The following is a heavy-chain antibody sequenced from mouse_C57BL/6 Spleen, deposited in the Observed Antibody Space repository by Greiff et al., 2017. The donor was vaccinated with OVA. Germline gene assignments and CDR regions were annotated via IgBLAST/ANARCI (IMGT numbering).Heavy chain of an antibody. J-gene: IGHJ2*01. CDR3: ARDHYYGSPLDY. CDR1: GYTFTSYG. V-gene: IGHV1-81*01. D-gene: IGHD1-1*01. CDR2: IYPRSGNT. Sequence: VKLMESGAELARPGASVKLSCKASGYTFTSYGISWVKQRTGQGLEWIGEIYPRSGNTYYNEKFKGKATLTADKSSSTAYMELRSLTSEDSAVYFCARDHYYGSPLDYWGQGTTLTVSS.